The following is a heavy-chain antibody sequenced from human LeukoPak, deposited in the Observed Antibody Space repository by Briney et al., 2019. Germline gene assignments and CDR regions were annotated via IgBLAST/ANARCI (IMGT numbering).Heavy chain of an antibody. CDR2: ISSSSSYI. V-gene: IGHV3-21*01. CDR1: GFTFSSYS. Sequence: GGSLRLSCAASGFTFSSYSMNWVRQAPGKGLEWVSSISSSSSYIYYADSVKGRFTISGDNAKNSLYLQMNSLRAEDTAVYYCARSLGKQLRNAFDIWGQGTMVTVSS. D-gene: IGHD1-26*01. J-gene: IGHJ3*02. CDR3: ARSLGKQLRNAFDI.